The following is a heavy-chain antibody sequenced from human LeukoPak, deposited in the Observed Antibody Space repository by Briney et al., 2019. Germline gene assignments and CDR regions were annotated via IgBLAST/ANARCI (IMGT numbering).Heavy chain of an antibody. D-gene: IGHD4-17*01. CDR1: GFPFDDYG. V-gene: IGHV3-21*01. CDR3: ARGSTTVTNFDY. J-gene: IGHJ4*02. CDR2: ISSSSSYI. Sequence: GGSLRLSCAASGFPFDDYGMNWVRQAPGKGLEWVSSISSSSSYIYYADSVKGRFTISRDNAKNSLYLQMNSLRAEDTAVYYCARGSTTVTNFDYWGQGTLVTVSS.